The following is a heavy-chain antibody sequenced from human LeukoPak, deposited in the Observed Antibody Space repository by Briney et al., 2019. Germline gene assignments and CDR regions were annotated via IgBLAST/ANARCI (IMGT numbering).Heavy chain of an antibody. J-gene: IGHJ4*02. CDR2: VFDSGRT. Sequence: SETLSLTCTVSGGSMTTHHWNWIRPTPGKGLEWIGYVFDSGRTKVSPSLKSRVTLSADTSKNQLSLRLSSVTAADTAMYYCTTIKRGDIFGYFDFWGQGILVTVSS. CDR1: GGSMTTHH. CDR3: TTIKRGDIFGYFDF. V-gene: IGHV4-59*11. D-gene: IGHD3-3*02.